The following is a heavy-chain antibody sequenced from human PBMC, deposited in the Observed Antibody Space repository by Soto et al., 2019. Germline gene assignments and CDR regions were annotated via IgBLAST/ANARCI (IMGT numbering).Heavy chain of an antibody. CDR1: GLTFSTYS. J-gene: IGHJ4*02. V-gene: IGHV3-64*04. D-gene: IGHD7-27*01. CDR2: ISSNGGSI. Sequence: GGSLRLSCAASGLTFSTYSMNWVRQAPGKGLEYVSAISSNGGSIYYADSVKGRFTISRDNSKNTLYLQMNNLRVEDTAVYYCAIDFNWGSGYWGQGTLVTVSS. CDR3: AIDFNWGSGY.